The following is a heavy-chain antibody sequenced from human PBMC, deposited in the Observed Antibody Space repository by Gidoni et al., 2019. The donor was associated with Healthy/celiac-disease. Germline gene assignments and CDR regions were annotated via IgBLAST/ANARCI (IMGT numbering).Heavy chain of an antibody. J-gene: IGHJ5*02. Sequence: QVQLVQSGAEVKKPGSSVKVSCKASGGTFSSYTLSWVRQAPGQGLEWMGRIIPILGIANYAQKFQGRVTITADKSTSTAYMELSSLRSEDTAVYYCARDDFWSGYGFWFDPWGQGTLVTVSS. D-gene: IGHD3-3*01. CDR2: IIPILGIA. CDR3: ARDDFWSGYGFWFDP. V-gene: IGHV1-69*08. CDR1: GGTFSSYT.